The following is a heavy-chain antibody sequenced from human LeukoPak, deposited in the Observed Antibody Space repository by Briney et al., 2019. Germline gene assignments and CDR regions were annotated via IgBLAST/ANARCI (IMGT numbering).Heavy chain of an antibody. CDR3: ARGQRYCSSTSCSFDY. CDR1: GGSISSGGYY. CDR2: IYYSGST. J-gene: IGHJ4*02. V-gene: IGHV4-61*08. Sequence: SETLSLTCTVSGGSISSGGYYWSWISQHPGKGLEWIGYIYYSGSTNYNPSLKSRVAISVDTSKNQFSLKLSSVTAADTAVYYCARGQRYCSSTSCSFDYWGQGTLVTVSS. D-gene: IGHD2-2*01.